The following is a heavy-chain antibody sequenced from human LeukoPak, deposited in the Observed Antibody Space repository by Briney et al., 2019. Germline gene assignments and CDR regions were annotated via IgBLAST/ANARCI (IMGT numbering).Heavy chain of an antibody. CDR3: ARDRHRRHYYDSSLHPPLDY. CDR1: GYTFTGYY. J-gene: IGHJ4*02. Sequence: SVKVSCKASGYTFTGYYMHWVRQAPGQGLEWMGGIMPIFRTANYAQKFRGRVTITADKSTSTAYMELSSLRSDDTAVYYCARDRHRRHYYDSSLHPPLDYWGQGTLVTVSS. V-gene: IGHV1-69*06. CDR2: IMPIFRTA. D-gene: IGHD3-22*01.